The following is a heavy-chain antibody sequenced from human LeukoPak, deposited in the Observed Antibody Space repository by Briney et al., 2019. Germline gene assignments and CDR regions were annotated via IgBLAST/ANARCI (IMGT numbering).Heavy chain of an antibody. J-gene: IGHJ4*02. D-gene: IGHD2-15*01. CDR2: IYPGECDS. CDR1: GYSFTNSW. V-gene: IGHV5-51*01. CDR3: AGSRFCSGGSCYSAVDY. Sequence: GESLQISFKGSGYSFTNSWIGWGRPRPGKGRGWMGIIYPGECDSRYSPSFQGQVRISVDKSMNTAYLQWRSLKASDTAMYYCAGSRFCSGGSCYSAVDYWGQGTLVTVSS.